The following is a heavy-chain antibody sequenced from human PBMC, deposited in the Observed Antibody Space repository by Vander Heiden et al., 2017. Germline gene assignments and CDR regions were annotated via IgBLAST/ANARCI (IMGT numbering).Heavy chain of an antibody. Sequence: QVQLVQSGAEVKKPGASVKVSCKASGYTFTSYYMHWVRQAPGQGLEWMGIINPSGGRTSDAQKGQGRVTMTRDTSTSTVYMELSSMRYEDTAVYYCASTRWWEWLPPSSWGQGNLVTVSS. J-gene: IGHJ4*02. V-gene: IGHV1-46*01. CDR2: INPSGGRT. D-gene: IGHD3-3*01. CDR1: GYTFTSYY. CDR3: ASTRWWEWLPPSS.